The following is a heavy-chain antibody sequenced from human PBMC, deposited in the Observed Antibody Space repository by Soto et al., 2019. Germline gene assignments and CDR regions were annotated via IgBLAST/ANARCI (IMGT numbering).Heavy chain of an antibody. CDR3: ASARVVGATSPYDY. CDR2: INWNGGST. D-gene: IGHD1-26*01. CDR1: GFTFDDDG. Sequence: GGSLRLSCAASGFTFDDDGMSWVRQAPGKGLEWVSGINWNGGSTGYADSVKGRFTISRDNAKNSLFLQMNSLRAEDTALYYCASARVVGATSPYDYWGQGTLVTVSS. V-gene: IGHV3-20*04. J-gene: IGHJ4*02.